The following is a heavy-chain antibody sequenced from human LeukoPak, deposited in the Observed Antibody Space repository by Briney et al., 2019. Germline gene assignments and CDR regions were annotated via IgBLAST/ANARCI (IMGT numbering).Heavy chain of an antibody. CDR1: GFTFSSYA. D-gene: IGHD6-25*01. CDR2: ISNSSGST. CDR3: ASGGAPAGY. V-gene: IGHV3-23*01. J-gene: IGHJ4*02. Sequence: GGSLRLSCAASGFTFSSYAMSWVRQAPGKGLEWVSSISNSSGSTYYADSVKGRFTISRDNSKNTLYLQMNSLRAEDTAVYYCASGGAPAGYWGQGTLIIVSS.